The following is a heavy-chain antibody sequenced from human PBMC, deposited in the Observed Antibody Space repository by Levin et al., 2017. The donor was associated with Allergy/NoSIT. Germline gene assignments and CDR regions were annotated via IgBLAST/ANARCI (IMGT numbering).Heavy chain of an antibody. CDR2: LPPFSSSP. CDR1: GYSFTSYW. V-gene: IGHV5-51*01. Sequence: SLKISCKGSGYSFTSYWIGWVRQMPGKGLEWIFLLPPFSSSPLSLPSFQGQVTISADKSISTAFLQWSSLKASDTAMFYCARHLGRAYSSPFDYWGQGTLVTVSS. CDR3: ARHLGRAYSSPFDY. D-gene: IGHD6-13*01. J-gene: IGHJ4*02.